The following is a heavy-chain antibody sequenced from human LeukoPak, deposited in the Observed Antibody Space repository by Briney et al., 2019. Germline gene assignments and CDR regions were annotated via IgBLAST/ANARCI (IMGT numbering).Heavy chain of an antibody. CDR2: ISSSGSTI. CDR3: ATVYYDFWSGYYH. CDR1: GFTFNNYY. D-gene: IGHD3-3*01. Sequence: GGSLRLSCAASGFTFNNYYMSWIRQAPGKGLEWVSYISSSGSTIYYADSVKGRFTISRDNAKNSLYLQMNSLRAEDTAVYYCATVYYDFWSGYYHWGQGTLVTVSS. V-gene: IGHV3-11*01. J-gene: IGHJ5*02.